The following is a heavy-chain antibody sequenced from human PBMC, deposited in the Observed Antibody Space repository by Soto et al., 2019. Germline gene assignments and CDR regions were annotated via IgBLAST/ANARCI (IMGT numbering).Heavy chain of an antibody. CDR3: AKDFKVSGGHYGSLNYYYGMDV. J-gene: IGHJ6*02. CDR1: GFTFSAFG. V-gene: IGHV3-30*18. D-gene: IGHD3-10*01. Sequence: QVHLVESGGGVVQPGRSLRLSCAVSGFTFSAFGMHWVRQAPGKGLEWVAIISYDGILKYYADSVKGRFIISRDTSKGELYLQMNSLTPEDKAVYYCAKDFKVSGGHYGSLNYYYGMDVWGQGTTVTVSS. CDR2: ISYDGILK.